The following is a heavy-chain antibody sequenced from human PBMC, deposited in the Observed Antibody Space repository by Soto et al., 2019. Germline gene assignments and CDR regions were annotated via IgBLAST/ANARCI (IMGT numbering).Heavy chain of an antibody. CDR1: GFTFSSYG. CDR3: AKDLPGIQRNNTYSYCGMDV. J-gene: IGHJ6*02. CDR2: ISYDGSNK. Sequence: QVQLVESGGGVVQPGRSLRLSCAASGFTFSSYGMHWVRQAPGKGLEWVAVISYDGSNKYYADSVKGRFTISRDNSKNTLYLQMNSLRAEDTAVYYCAKDLPGIQRNNTYSYCGMDVWGQGTTVTVSS. V-gene: IGHV3-30*18. D-gene: IGHD5-18*01.